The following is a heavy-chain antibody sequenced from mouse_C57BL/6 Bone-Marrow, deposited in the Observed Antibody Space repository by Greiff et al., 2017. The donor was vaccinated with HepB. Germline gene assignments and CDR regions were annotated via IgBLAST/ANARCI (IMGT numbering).Heavy chain of an antibody. D-gene: IGHD1-1*01. CDR3: ARRYYYGSSSPWFAY. V-gene: IGHV1-26*01. Sequence: VQLQQSGPELVKPGASVKISCKASGYTFTDYYMNWVKQSHGKSLEWIGDINPNNGGTSYNQKFKGKATLTVDKSSSTAYMELRSLTSEDSAVYYCARRYYYGSSSPWFAYWGQGTLVTVSA. CDR1: GYTFTDYY. CDR2: INPNNGGT. J-gene: IGHJ3*01.